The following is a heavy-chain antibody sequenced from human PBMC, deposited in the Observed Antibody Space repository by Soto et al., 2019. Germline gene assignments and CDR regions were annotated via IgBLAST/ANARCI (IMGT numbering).Heavy chain of an antibody. CDR1: GGSISSSSYY. CDR3: ARHADYDILTGKSGGFDY. D-gene: IGHD3-9*01. CDR2: IYYSGST. V-gene: IGHV4-39*01. J-gene: IGHJ4*02. Sequence: QLQLQESGPGLVKPSETLSLTCTVSGGSISSSSYYWGWIRQPPGKGLEWIGSIYYSGSTYYNPSLKSRVTISVDTSKNQFSLKLSSVTAADTAVYYCARHADYDILTGKSGGFDYWGQGTLVTVSS.